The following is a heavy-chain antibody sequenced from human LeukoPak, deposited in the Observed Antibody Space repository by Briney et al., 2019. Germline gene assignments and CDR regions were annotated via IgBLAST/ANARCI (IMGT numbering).Heavy chain of an antibody. CDR3: ARSYYDSSGRFYFDY. D-gene: IGHD3-22*01. J-gene: IGHJ4*02. CDR2: IYPGDSDT. CDR1: GYSFTSYW. V-gene: IGHV5-51*01. Sequence: GESLKISCKGSGYSFTSYWIGWVRQMPGKGLEWMGIIYPGDSDTRYSPSFQGHVTISADKSIRTAYLQWSSLKASDTAMYYCARSYYDSSGRFYFDYWGQGTLVTVSS.